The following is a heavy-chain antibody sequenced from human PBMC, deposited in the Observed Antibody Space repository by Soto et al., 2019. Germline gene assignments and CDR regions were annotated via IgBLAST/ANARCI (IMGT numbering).Heavy chain of an antibody. V-gene: IGHV1-69*13. CDR1: GGPFSSYA. J-gene: IGHJ5*02. CDR2: IIPIFGTA. CDR3: ARDYTPECSGSWCFAGYCLDP. D-gene: IGHD6-13*01. Sequence: SSVKVSCKASGGPFSSYAISWVRQAPGQGLEWMGGIIPIFGTANYAQKFQGRVTITADESTSTAYMELSSLRSEDTAVYYCARDYTPECSGSWCFAGYCLDPWGRGRLVAVAS.